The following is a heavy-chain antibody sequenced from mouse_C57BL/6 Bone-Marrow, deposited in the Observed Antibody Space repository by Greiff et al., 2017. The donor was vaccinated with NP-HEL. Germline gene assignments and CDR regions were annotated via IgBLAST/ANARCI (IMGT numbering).Heavy chain of an antibody. Sequence: VQLKESGPGLVKPSQSLSLTCSVTGYSITSGYYWNWIRQFPGNKLEWMGYISYDGSNNYNPSLKNRISITRDTSKNQFFLKLNSVTTEDTATYYCAREGGWGQGTTLTVSS. CDR2: ISYDGSN. J-gene: IGHJ2*01. CDR3: AREGG. CDR1: GYSITSGYY. V-gene: IGHV3-6*01.